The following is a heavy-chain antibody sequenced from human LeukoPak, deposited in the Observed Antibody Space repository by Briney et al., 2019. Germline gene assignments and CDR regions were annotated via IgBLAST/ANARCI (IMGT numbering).Heavy chain of an antibody. CDR1: GGSISSYY. CDR3: ARVVDSATLGYYYYYMDV. Sequence: SETLSLTCTVSGGSISSYYWSWIRQPPGKGLEWIGYIYYSGSTNYNPSLKSRVTISVDTSKNQFSLKLSSVTAADTAVYYCARVVDSATLGYYYYYMDVWGKGTTVTISS. CDR2: IYYSGST. D-gene: IGHD2-15*01. V-gene: IGHV4-59*08. J-gene: IGHJ6*03.